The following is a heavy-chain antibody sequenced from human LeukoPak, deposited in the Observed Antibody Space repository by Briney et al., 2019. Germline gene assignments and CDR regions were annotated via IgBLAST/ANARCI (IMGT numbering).Heavy chain of an antibody. V-gene: IGHV1-8*01. J-gene: IGHJ5*02. CDR3: ARDKTSSSRYSDWFDP. CDR2: MNPNSGNT. Sequence: ASVKVSCKASGYTFTSYDINWVRQATGQGLEWMGWMNPNSGNTGYAQKFQGRVTMTRNTSISTAYMELSSLRSEDTAVYYCARDKTSSSRYSDWFDPWGQGTLVTVSS. D-gene: IGHD6-13*01. CDR1: GYTFTSYD.